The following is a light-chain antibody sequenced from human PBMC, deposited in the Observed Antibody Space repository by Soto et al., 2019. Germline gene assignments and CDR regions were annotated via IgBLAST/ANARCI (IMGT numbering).Light chain of an antibody. J-gene: IGKJ2*01. Sequence: DVQMTQSPSSLSASVGDKVTITCRASQSINSYLNWYQQTPGKAPKLLIYAASSLQSGVPSRFSGSGSGTDFTLTINSLQPEDFATYYCQQSYNLPRTFGQGTKLEIK. V-gene: IGKV1-39*01. CDR3: QQSYNLPRT. CDR2: AAS. CDR1: QSINSY.